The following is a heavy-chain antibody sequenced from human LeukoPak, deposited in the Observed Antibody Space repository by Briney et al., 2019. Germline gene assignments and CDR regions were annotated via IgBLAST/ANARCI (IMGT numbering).Heavy chain of an antibody. CDR1: GFTFSSFG. CDR3: AGGPGVHYYGMDV. J-gene: IGHJ6*02. Sequence: GGSLRLSCAASGFTFSSFGLSWVRQAPGKGLEWASAISGSGGSTYYADSVKGRFTISRDNSKNTLYLQMNSLRAEDTALYYCAGGPGVHYYGMDVWGQGTSVTVSS. V-gene: IGHV3-23*01. CDR2: ISGSGGST.